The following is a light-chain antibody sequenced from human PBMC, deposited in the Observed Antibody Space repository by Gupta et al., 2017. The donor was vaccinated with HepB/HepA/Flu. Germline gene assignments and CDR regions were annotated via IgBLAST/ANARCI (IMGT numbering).Light chain of an antibody. CDR2: GAS. V-gene: IGKV3-11*01. J-gene: IGKJ2*04. Sequence: ELVLPQSSASMCLSQGERATLSCRASQSVGSSLAWYQQKPGQTPRLLISGASNRAAGIPARFSGSGSEIVDPRTISTRVLEDCAVYHGRQRSSWCSFGHGTKLEIE. CDR3: RQRSSWCS. CDR1: QSVGSS.